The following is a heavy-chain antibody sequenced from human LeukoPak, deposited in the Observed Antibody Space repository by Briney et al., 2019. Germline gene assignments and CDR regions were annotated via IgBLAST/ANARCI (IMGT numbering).Heavy chain of an antibody. D-gene: IGHD2-21*02. CDR3: ARTTAHWYFDL. V-gene: IGHV4-4*07. Sequence: SETLSLTCTVSGGSISSYYWSWIRIRQPAGKGLEWIGRIHSSGNTNYNPSLKGRVTMSVDTSKNQFSLSLTSVTAADTAVYYCARTTAHWYFDLWGRGTLVSVSS. CDR1: GGSISSYY. CDR2: IHSSGNT. J-gene: IGHJ2*01.